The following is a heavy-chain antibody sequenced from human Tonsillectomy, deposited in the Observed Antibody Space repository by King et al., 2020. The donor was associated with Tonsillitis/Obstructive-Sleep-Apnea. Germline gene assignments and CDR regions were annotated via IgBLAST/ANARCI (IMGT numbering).Heavy chain of an antibody. D-gene: IGHD2-2*02. CDR2: ISSSSSYI. CDR3: AREIHIDIVVVPAAIGGFDY. CDR1: GFTFSSYS. V-gene: IGHV3-21*01. Sequence: VQLVESGGGLVKPGGSLRLSCAASGFTFSSYSMNWVRQAPGKGLEWVSSISSSSSYIYYADSVKGRFTISRDNAKNSLYLQMNSLRAEDTAVYYCAREIHIDIVVVPAAIGGFDYWGQGTLVTVSS. J-gene: IGHJ4*02.